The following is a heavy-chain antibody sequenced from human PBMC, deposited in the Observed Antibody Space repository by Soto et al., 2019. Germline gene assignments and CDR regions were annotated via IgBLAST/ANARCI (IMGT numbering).Heavy chain of an antibody. J-gene: IGHJ6*02. CDR3: ARSLAPLYYYYGMDV. V-gene: IGHV1-8*01. CDR2: MNPNSGNT. CDR1: GYTFTSYD. Sequence: GASVKVSCKASGYTFTSYDINWVRQATGQGLEWMGWMNPNSGNTDYAQKLQGRVTMTRNTSISTAYMELSSLRSEDTAVYYCARSLAPLYYYYGMDVWGQGTTVTVSS.